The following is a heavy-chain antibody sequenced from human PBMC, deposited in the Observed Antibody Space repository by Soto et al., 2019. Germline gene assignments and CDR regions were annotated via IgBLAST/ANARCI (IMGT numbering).Heavy chain of an antibody. Sequence: SETLSLTCTVSGGSISSYYWSWIRQPPGKGLEWIGYIYNTGSTNYNPSFKSRVTISVDTSKNQFSLKLNSVTAADTAVYYCARDLWGYCGTDCYPLDVWGQGTTVTVSS. D-gene: IGHD2-21*02. CDR3: ARDLWGYCGTDCYPLDV. J-gene: IGHJ6*02. V-gene: IGHV4-59*01. CDR2: IYNTGST. CDR1: GGSISSYY.